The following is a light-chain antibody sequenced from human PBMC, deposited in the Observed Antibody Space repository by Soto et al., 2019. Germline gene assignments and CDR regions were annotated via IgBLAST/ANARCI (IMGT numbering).Light chain of an antibody. CDR3: QHYNDWPQT. V-gene: IGKV3-15*01. Sequence: EIVMTQSPGTLSLSPGERATLSCRASQSVSTNLAWYQQIPGQAPRLLIYGASTRPTGIPARFSGSGSGTEFTLAISSLQSEDFAVYYCQHYNDWPQTFGLGTKVDIK. CDR2: GAS. J-gene: IGKJ1*01. CDR1: QSVSTN.